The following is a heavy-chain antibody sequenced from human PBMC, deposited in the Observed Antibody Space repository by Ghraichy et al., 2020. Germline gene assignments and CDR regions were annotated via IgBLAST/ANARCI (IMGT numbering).Heavy chain of an antibody. V-gene: IGHV4-39*01. CDR1: GGSISSRGFF. D-gene: IGHD6-13*01. CDR3: ASLYSTTEGYYFDY. J-gene: IGHJ4*02. Sequence: SETLSLTCTVSGGSISSRGFFWGWIRQPQGKGLEWIVTIFSSEITSANPSIKSRVTIYVNTSNNQFSLKLTSVTAADTAVYYCASLYSTTEGYYFDYWGQGTLVTVSS. CDR2: IFSSEIT.